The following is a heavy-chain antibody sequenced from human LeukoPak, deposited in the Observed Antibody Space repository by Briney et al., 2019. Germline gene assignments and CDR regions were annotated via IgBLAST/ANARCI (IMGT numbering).Heavy chain of an antibody. CDR2: IKQDGGEK. V-gene: IGHV3-7*03. J-gene: IGHJ4*02. CDR1: GFTFSSYW. CDR3: ARALTTLTYEGY. D-gene: IGHD1-1*01. Sequence: GGSLRLSCAASGFTFSSYWMSWVRQAPGKGLEWVANIKQDGGEKNYVASVKGRFTISRDNAKNSLYLQMNSLRAEDTAVYYCARALTTLTYEGYWGQGTLVTVSS.